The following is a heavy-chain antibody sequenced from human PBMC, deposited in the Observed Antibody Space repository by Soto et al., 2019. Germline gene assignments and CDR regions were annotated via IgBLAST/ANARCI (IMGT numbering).Heavy chain of an antibody. J-gene: IGHJ6*02. V-gene: IGHV4-31*03. CDR3: ARDSWNLGSSPYYYYGLDV. CDR2: ISYRGNT. CDR1: GGSISIGPYF. D-gene: IGHD1-1*01. Sequence: PSETLSLTCTVSGGSISIGPYFWSWIRQHPGKGLEWIGYISYRGNTYYNPSLKSRVTISVDTSKKQFSLKLNSVTAADTALYYCARDSWNLGSSPYYYYGLDVWGQGTTVTVSS.